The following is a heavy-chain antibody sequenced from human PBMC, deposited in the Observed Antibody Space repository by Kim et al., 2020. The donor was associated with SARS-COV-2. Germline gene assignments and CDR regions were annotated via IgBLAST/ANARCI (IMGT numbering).Heavy chain of an antibody. CDR3: VRDRMGGAFDI. Sequence: IFYADSVRGRFTISRDNAKNSLYLQMNSLRDEYTAVYFCVRDRMGGAFDIWGQGTMVTVSS. V-gene: IGHV3-48*02. J-gene: IGHJ3*02. CDR2: I. D-gene: IGHD3-16*01.